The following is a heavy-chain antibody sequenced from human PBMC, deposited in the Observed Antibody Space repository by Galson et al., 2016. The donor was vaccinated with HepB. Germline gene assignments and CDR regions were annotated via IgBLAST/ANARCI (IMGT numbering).Heavy chain of an antibody. CDR1: GFTFSGYG. D-gene: IGHD3-9*01. J-gene: IGHJ6*02. CDR2: ISYDGSYE. V-gene: IGHV3-30*18. Sequence: SLRLSCAASGFTFSGYGIHWVRQAPGKGLEWVAVISYDGSYEYYADSVKGRFTISRDNSKNTLYLQMNRLRVEDTAVYYCAKDGARSNYDILTGYRSSSYYNGMDVWGQGTTVTVSS. CDR3: AKDGARSNYDILTGYRSSSYYNGMDV.